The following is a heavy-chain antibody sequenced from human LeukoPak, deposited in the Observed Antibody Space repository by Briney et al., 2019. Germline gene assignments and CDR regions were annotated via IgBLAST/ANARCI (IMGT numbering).Heavy chain of an antibody. CDR1: GGTFSSYA. Sequence: GASVKVSCKASGGTFSSYAISWVRQAPGQGLEWMGRIIPILGIANYAQKFQGRVTITADKSTSTAYMELSSLRSEDTAVYYCARENYGSGSYYSGEYYYYGMDVWGQGTTVTVSS. J-gene: IGHJ6*02. CDR3: ARENYGSGSYYSGEYYYYGMDV. D-gene: IGHD3-10*01. CDR2: IIPILGIA. V-gene: IGHV1-69*04.